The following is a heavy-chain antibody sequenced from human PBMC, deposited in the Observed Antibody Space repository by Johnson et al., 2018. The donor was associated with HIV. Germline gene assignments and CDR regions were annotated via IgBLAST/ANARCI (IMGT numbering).Heavy chain of an antibody. CDR3: ASWGGLNHMGDPFDI. CDR1: GFTFSSYA. V-gene: IGHV3-30-3*01. J-gene: IGHJ3*02. Sequence: QVLLVESGGGVVQPGRSLRLSCAASGFTFSSYAVHWVRQAPGKGLEWVAIISYDGSNKYYADSVKGRFTISRDNSKDTLYLQMNSLRAEDTAVYYCASWGGLNHMGDPFDIWGQGTMVTVSS. CDR2: ISYDGSNK. D-gene: IGHD3-16*01.